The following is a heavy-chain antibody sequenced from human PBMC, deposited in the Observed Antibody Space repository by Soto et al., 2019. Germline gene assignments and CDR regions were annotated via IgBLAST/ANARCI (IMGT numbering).Heavy chain of an antibody. Sequence: ASVKVSCKASGYTFTSYAMHWVRQAPGQRLEWMGWINAGNGNTKYSQKFQGRVTITRDTSASTVYMELSSLRSEDTAVYYCARDKSYGSGSYYLPLYYYYGMDVWGQGTTVTVSS. CDR1: GYTFTSYA. V-gene: IGHV1-3*01. CDR2: INAGNGNT. J-gene: IGHJ6*02. D-gene: IGHD3-10*01. CDR3: ARDKSYGSGSYYLPLYYYYGMDV.